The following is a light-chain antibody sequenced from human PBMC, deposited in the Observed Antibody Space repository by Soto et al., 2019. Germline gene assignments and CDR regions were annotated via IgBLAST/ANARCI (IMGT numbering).Light chain of an antibody. CDR2: DVS. V-gene: IGLV2-14*01. Sequence: QSALTQPASVSGSPGQSITISCAGTSSDVGGYNYVSWYQQHPGKPPKLLIYDVSNRPSGVSNRFSGSKSGNTASLTISGRQAEDEADYYCSSYTSSSTRVFGTGTSSPS. CDR1: SSDVGGYNY. J-gene: IGLJ1*01. CDR3: SSYTSSSTRV.